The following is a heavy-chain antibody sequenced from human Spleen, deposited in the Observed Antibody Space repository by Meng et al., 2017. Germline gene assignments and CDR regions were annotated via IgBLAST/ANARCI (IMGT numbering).Heavy chain of an antibody. Sequence: GESLKISCAASGFTFSSYSMNWVRQAPGKGLEWVSSIGSSSGYIYYADSVKGRFTIFRDNSRNTVFLQINSLRVEDTAVYYCARSPIDKYDLSALPLDYWGQGTLVTVSS. D-gene: IGHD3-22*01. J-gene: IGHJ4*02. CDR3: ARSPIDKYDLSALPLDY. CDR1: GFTFSSYS. V-gene: IGHV3-21*06. CDR2: IGSSSGYI.